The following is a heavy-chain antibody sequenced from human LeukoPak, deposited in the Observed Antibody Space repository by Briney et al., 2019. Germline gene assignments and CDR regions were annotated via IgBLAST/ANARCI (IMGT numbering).Heavy chain of an antibody. CDR1: GYTFTSYY. Sequence: ASVKVSCKASGYTFTSYYMHWVRQAPGQGLEWMGIINPSGGSTSYAQKFQGRVTMTRDTSTSTVYMELSSLRSEDTAVYYCARDGQEDIVATTIQYYFDYWGQGTLVTVSS. D-gene: IGHD5-12*01. CDR2: INPSGGST. J-gene: IGHJ4*02. CDR3: ARDGQEDIVATTIQYYFDY. V-gene: IGHV1-46*01.